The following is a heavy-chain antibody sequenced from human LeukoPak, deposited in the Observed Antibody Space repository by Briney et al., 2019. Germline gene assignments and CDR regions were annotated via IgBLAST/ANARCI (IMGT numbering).Heavy chain of an antibody. CDR2: INPNSGGT. D-gene: IGHD6-19*01. V-gene: IGHV1-2*02. J-gene: IGHJ4*02. Sequence: ASVKVSCKASGYTFTSYYMHWVRQAPGQGLEWMGWINPNSGGTNYAQKFQGRVTMTRDTSISTAYMELSRLRSDDTAVYYCARRVSSGWYFDYWGQGTLVTVSS. CDR3: ARRVSSGWYFDY. CDR1: GYTFTSYY.